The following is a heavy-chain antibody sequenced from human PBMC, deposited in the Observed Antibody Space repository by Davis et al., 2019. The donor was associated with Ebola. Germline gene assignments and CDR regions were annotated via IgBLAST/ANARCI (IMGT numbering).Heavy chain of an antibody. CDR1: GFTFSSYA. D-gene: IGHD1-26*01. V-gene: IGHV3-23*01. CDR3: AKCVGANFDY. CDR2: LGTSADT. J-gene: IGHJ4*02. Sequence: GGSLRLSCAASGFTFSSYAMTWARQAPGKGLEWVSTLGTSADTYYADSVKGRFTISRDNSKNTLYLQMNSLRAEDTAVYYCAKCVGANFDYWGQGTLVTVSS.